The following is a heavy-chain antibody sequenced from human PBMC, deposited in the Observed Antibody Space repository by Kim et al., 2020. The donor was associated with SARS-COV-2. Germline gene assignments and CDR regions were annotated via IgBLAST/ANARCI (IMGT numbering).Heavy chain of an antibody. V-gene: IGHV1-69*04. CDR1: GGTFSSYA. Sequence: SVKVSCKASGGTFSSYAISWVRQAPGQGLEWMGRIIPIFGIANYAQKFQGRVTITADKSTSTAYMELSSLRSEDTAVYYCARDTSGWDDVPSFDYWGQGTLVTVSS. J-gene: IGHJ4*02. D-gene: IGHD6-19*01. CDR2: IIPIFGIA. CDR3: ARDTSGWDDVPSFDY.